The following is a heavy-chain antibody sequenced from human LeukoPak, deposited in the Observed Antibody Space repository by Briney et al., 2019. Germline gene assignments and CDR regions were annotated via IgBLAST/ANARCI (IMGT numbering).Heavy chain of an antibody. J-gene: IGHJ5*02. CDR1: GGSISSYY. CDR2: IYYSGST. V-gene: IGHV4-59*01. CDR3: ARRSADGQNWFDP. Sequence: PAETLSLTCTVSGGSISSYYWSWIRQPPGKGLEWIGYIYYSGSTNYNPSLKSRVTISVDTSKNQFSLKLSSVTAADTAVYYCARRSADGQNWFDPWGQGTLVTVSS.